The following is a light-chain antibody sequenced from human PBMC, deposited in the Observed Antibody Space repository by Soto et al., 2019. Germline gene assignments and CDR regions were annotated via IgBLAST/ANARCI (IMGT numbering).Light chain of an antibody. V-gene: IGLV2-14*01. CDR2: DVS. CDR3: SSYTSATTYV. Sequence: QSVLTQPASLSVSPGQLITISCTGTSSDVGAYNYDSWYQQYPGEAPKVIIYDVSHRPAGVSNRFSGSKYGNTASLTISGLQTQDEADYYCSSYTSATTYVFGTGTKVTVL. J-gene: IGLJ1*01. CDR1: SSDVGAYNY.